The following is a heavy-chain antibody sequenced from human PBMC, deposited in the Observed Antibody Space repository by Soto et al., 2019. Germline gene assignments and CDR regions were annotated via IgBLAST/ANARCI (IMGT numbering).Heavy chain of an antibody. CDR2: ISYDGSNK. J-gene: IGHJ5*02. V-gene: IGHV3-30-3*01. CDR1: GFTFSSYA. D-gene: IGHD4-17*01. Sequence: GGSLRLSCAASGFTFSSYAMHWVRQAPGKGLEWVAVISYDGSNKYYADSVKGRFTISRDNSKNTLYLQMNSLRAEDTAVYYCARDLDYGDYPCPYPDCTAFGPWGQGTLVTVSS. CDR3: ARDLDYGDYPCPYPDCTAFGP.